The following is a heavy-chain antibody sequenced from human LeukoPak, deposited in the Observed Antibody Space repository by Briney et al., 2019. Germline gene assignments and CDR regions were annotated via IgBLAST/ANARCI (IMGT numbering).Heavy chain of an antibody. J-gene: IGHJ3*02. D-gene: IGHD6-19*01. CDR1: GFTVSSNY. CDR2: IYSGGST. Sequence: PGGSLRLSCAASGFTVSSNYMSWVRQAPGKGLEWVSVIYSGGSTYYADSVKGRFTISRDNSKNTLYLQMNSLRAEDTAVYYCAKDTIAVAGDAFDIWGQGTMVTVSS. V-gene: IGHV3-66*01. CDR3: AKDTIAVAGDAFDI.